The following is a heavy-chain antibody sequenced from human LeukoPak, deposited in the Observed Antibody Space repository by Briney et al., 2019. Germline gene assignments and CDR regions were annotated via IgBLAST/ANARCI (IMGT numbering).Heavy chain of an antibody. D-gene: IGHD3-10*01. Sequence: ASVKVSCKASGYTFTSYYIHWVRQAPGQGPEWMGMINPSGGSTTYTQKFQGRVTMTRDTSTSTVYMELSSLRSEDTTVYYCARGAPSYILLAGLDSFDIWGQGTMVTVSS. V-gene: IGHV1-46*01. CDR3: ARGAPSYILLAGLDSFDI. CDR2: INPSGGST. J-gene: IGHJ3*02. CDR1: GYTFTSYY.